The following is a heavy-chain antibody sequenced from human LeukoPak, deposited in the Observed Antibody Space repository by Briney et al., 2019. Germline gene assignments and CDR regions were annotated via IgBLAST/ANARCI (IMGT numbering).Heavy chain of an antibody. CDR3: ARRGQMYYGLNWFDP. V-gene: IGHV3-20*04. Sequence: PGGSLRLSCEGTGFIFDDYGMNWVRQAPGKGLEWVCGVNGNGAIRDYANSVKGRFTMLRDNANNRVYLQMNSLRDGDTALYYCARRGQMYYGLNWFDPWGQGTLVTVSS. D-gene: IGHD4-17*01. J-gene: IGHJ5*02. CDR2: VNGNGAIR. CDR1: GFIFDDYG.